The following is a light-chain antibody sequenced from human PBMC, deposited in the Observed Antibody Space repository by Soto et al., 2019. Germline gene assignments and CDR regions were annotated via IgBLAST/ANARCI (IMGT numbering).Light chain of an antibody. J-gene: IGKJ4*01. V-gene: IGKV4-1*01. CDR1: QSVLYRYNNQNY. CDR2: WAS. CDR3: PLSSFLPHR. Sequence: MFIAPFQPSLAVSLGERATINCKSSQSVLYRYNNQNYFAWYPQKPGQHPKLLIYWASTREFGVPDRFSASGSGTDFTLTICSLQAEDVAVYWCPLSSFLPHRFGGRAKL.